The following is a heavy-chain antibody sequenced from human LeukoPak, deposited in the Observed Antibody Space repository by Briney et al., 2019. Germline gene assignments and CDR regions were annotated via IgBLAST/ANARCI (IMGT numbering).Heavy chain of an antibody. CDR2: IRYDGSNK. CDR3: VIDMVRGVRLGY. V-gene: IGHV3-30*02. CDR1: GFTFSSYG. J-gene: IGHJ4*02. Sequence: PGGSLRLSCGASGFTFSSYGMHWVRQAPGKGLEWVAFIRYDGSNKYYADSVKGRFTISRDNAKNTLHLQMNSLRAEDTAVYYCVIDMVRGVRLGYWGQGTLVTVSS. D-gene: IGHD3-10*01.